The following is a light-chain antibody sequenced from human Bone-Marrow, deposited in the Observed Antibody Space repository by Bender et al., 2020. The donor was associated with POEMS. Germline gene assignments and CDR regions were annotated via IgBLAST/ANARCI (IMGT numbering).Light chain of an antibody. Sequence: QSALTQPASVSGSLGQSITISCTGTNNDVGGYNYVSWYQQHPGKAPKLVIFEVSNRPSGVSNRFSGSKSGNTASLTVFGLQAEDEADYYCSSYAGSNNYWVFGGGTKLTVL. V-gene: IGLV2-14*01. J-gene: IGLJ3*02. CDR2: EVS. CDR3: SSYAGSNNYWV. CDR1: NNDVGGYNY.